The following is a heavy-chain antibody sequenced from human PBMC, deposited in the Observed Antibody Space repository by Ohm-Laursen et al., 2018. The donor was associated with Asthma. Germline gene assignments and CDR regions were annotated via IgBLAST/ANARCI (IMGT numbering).Heavy chain of an antibody. CDR3: AISLTTPGAFDI. D-gene: IGHD1/OR15-1a*01. CDR1: GFTFSDYY. CDR2: ISSSSSCT. Sequence: SLRLSCAASGFTFSDYYMSWIRQAPGKGLEWVSYISSSSSCTNYADSVKGRFTISRDNSKNTIYLQMNSLRAEDTAVYYCAISLTTPGAFDIWGQGTMITVSS. V-gene: IGHV3-11*03. J-gene: IGHJ3*02.